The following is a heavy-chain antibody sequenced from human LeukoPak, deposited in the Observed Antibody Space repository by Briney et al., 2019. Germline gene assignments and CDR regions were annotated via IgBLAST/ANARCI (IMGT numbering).Heavy chain of an antibody. D-gene: IGHD5-18*01. CDR1: GDSISSRNYY. J-gene: IGHJ4*02. CDR3: ARGRIQLWSSLFDY. Sequence: PSETLSLTCTVSGDSISSRNYYWSWIRQPPGKGLEWMGEINHSGSTNYNPSLKSRVTISVDTSKNQFSLKLSSVTAADTAVYYCARGRIQLWSSLFDYWGQGTLVTVSS. CDR2: INHSGST. V-gene: IGHV4-39*07.